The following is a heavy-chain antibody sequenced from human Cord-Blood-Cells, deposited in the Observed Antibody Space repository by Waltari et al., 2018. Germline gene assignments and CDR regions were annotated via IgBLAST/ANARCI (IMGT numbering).Heavy chain of an antibody. Sequence: QVQLVQSGAEVKKPGSSVKVSCKASGGTFSSYAISWVRQAPGQGLEWMGGIIPIFGTANYAQKFQGRVTITADKSTSTAYMGLSSLRSEDTSVYYCGRDMGRFLEWLPDYYGMDVWGQGTTVTVSS. CDR3: GRDMGRFLEWLPDYYGMDV. V-gene: IGHV1-69*06. CDR1: GGTFSSYA. J-gene: IGHJ6*02. D-gene: IGHD3-3*01. CDR2: IIPIFGTA.